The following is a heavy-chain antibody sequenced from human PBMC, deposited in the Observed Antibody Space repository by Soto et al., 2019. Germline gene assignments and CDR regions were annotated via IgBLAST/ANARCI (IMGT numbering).Heavy chain of an antibody. Sequence: NPSETLSLTCTVSDGSVISYYWTWIRQPPGKGLECLAYIYFSGNTHYNPSLKSRVTISVDTSKNQFSLKLSSVTAADTAVYYCARHPSDFWFDPWGQGTLVTVSS. D-gene: IGHD2-21*02. CDR1: DGSVISYY. J-gene: IGHJ5*02. CDR2: IYFSGNT. V-gene: IGHV4-59*02. CDR3: ARHPSDFWFDP.